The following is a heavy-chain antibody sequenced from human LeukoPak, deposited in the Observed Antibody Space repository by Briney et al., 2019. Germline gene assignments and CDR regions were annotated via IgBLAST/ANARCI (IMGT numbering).Heavy chain of an antibody. D-gene: IGHD1-26*01. CDR3: ARGGSGTYYNWYFDL. Sequence: PGGSLRLSCAASGFTFSTYAMHWVRQAPGKGLEWVAFIRSDGSNKYYGDSVKGRFTISRDNSKNTLFLQMNSLRAEDTAVYYCARGGSGTYYNWYFDLWGRGTLVTVSS. CDR1: GFTFSTYA. CDR2: IRSDGSNK. V-gene: IGHV3-30*02. J-gene: IGHJ2*01.